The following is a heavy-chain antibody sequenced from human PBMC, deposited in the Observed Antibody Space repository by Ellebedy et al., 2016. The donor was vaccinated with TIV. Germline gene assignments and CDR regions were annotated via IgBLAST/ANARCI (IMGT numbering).Heavy chain of an antibody. CDR3: ARVAGIFMVRGVIGY. J-gene: IGHJ4*02. CDR1: GYTFTSYY. D-gene: IGHD3-10*01. CDR2: INPNSGGT. Sequence: ASVKVSCKASGYTFTSYYMHWVRQAPGQGLEWMGWINPNSGGTNYAQKFQGWVTMTRDTSISTAYMELSRLRSDDAAVYYCARVAGIFMVRGVIGYWGQGTLVTVSS. V-gene: IGHV1-2*04.